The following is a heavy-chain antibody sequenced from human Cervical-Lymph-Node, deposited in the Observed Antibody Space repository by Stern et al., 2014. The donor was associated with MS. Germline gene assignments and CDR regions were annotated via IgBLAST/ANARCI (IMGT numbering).Heavy chain of an antibody. Sequence: VQLVESGAEVKKPGSSVKVSCKASGGTFSTYAISWVRQAPGQGLEWMTGIIPIFGTPLYAPKFQGRVTITADESTSTAYLELSSLRSEDTAVYYCARAGAVTGYSSTFDYWGPGTLVTVSS. D-gene: IGHD3-9*01. CDR1: GGTFSTYA. CDR3: ARAGAVTGYSSTFDY. CDR2: IIPIFGTP. V-gene: IGHV1-69*01. J-gene: IGHJ4*02.